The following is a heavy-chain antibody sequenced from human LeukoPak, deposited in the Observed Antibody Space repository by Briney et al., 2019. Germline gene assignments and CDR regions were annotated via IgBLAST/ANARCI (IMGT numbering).Heavy chain of an antibody. CDR2: IYYSGST. CDR1: GGSISSGGYY. J-gene: IGHJ4*02. V-gene: IGHV4-31*03. D-gene: IGHD6-13*01. Sequence: TLSLTCTVSGGSISSGGYYWSWIRQHPGKGLEWIGYIYYSGSTYYNPSLKSRVTISVDTSKNQFSLKLSSVTAADTAVYYCAVGYSSSWRFDYWGQGTLVTVSS. CDR3: AVGYSSSWRFDY.